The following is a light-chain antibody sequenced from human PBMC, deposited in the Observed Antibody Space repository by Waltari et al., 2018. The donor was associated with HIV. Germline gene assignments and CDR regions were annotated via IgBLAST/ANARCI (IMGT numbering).Light chain of an antibody. Sequence: QAVVTQEPSLSVSPGGTVTVTCAPFPGSFSRQNYVHWIQLKPGQAPRTLIYDTEKRHPWTPGRFSGSLVGGRAALTLSGALTDDEADYYCLLSYSGVRVFGGGTKLTV. V-gene: IGLV7-46*01. CDR3: LLSYSGVRV. J-gene: IGLJ3*02. CDR1: PGSFSRQNY. CDR2: DTE.